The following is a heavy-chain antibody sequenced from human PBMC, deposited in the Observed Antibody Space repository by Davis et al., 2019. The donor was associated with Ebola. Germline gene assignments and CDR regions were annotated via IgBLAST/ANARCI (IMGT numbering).Heavy chain of an antibody. D-gene: IGHD3-10*01. CDR2: IKEDGGEK. V-gene: IGHV3-7*01. CDR3: ARDTTYYYGSGRSAPDY. Sequence: GESLKISCAASGFTFSSYAMSWVRQAPGKGPEWVAIIKEDGGEKYYVDSVKGRFTISRDNAKNSLYLQMNSLRAEDTAVYYCARDTTYYYGSGRSAPDYWGQGTLVTVSS. J-gene: IGHJ4*02. CDR1: GFTFSSYA.